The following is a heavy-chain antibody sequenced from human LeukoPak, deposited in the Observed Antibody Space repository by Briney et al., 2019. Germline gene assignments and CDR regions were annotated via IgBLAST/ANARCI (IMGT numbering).Heavy chain of an antibody. CDR3: ARDLIMITFGGGLDY. CDR1: GYTFTGYY. CDR2: INPNSGGST. Sequence: GASVKVSCKASGYTFTGYYMHWVRQAPGQGLEWMGRINPNSGGSTSYAQKFQGRVTMTRDTSTSTVYMELSSLRSEDTAVYYCARDLIMITFGGGLDYWGQGTLVTVSS. V-gene: IGHV1-46*03. D-gene: IGHD3-16*01. J-gene: IGHJ4*02.